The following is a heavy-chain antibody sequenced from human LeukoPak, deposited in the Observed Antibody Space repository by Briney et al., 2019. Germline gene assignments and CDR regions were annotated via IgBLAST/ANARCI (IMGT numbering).Heavy chain of an antibody. J-gene: IGHJ4*02. CDR2: ISYDGSNK. Sequence: GGSLRLSCAGSGFIFRNYGMHWVRQAPGQGLEWVAVISYDGSNKYYADSVKGRFTISRDNSKNTLYLQMNSLRAEDTAVYYCAREPPYCGGDCYHDYWGQGTLVTVSS. D-gene: IGHD2-21*02. CDR3: AREPPYCGGDCYHDY. CDR1: GFIFRNYG. V-gene: IGHV3-30*03.